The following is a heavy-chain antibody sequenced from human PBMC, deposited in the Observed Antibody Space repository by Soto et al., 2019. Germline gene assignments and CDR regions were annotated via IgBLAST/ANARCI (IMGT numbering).Heavy chain of an antibody. Sequence: GSLRLSCAASGFTFSNAWMSWVRQAPGKGLEWVGRIKSKTDGGTTDYAAPVKGRFTISRDDSKNTLYLQMNSLKTEDTAVYYCTSLPGYCSSTSCYYFDYWGQGTLVTVSS. V-gene: IGHV3-15*01. CDR1: GFTFSNAW. CDR2: IKSKTDGGTT. D-gene: IGHD2-2*01. CDR3: TSLPGYCSSTSCYYFDY. J-gene: IGHJ4*02.